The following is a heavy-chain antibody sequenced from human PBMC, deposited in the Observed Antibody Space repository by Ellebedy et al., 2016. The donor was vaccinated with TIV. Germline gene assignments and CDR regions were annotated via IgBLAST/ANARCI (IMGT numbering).Heavy chain of an antibody. D-gene: IGHD3-3*01. V-gene: IGHV3-74*01. CDR1: EFTFSGSA. CDR2: INNDGSST. J-gene: IGHJ4*02. Sequence: GESLKISCAASEFTFSGSAMHWVRQAPGEGLVWVARINNDGSSTNYADSVKGRFTISRDNAESILYLQMNSLRVEDTAMYYCAGDLDVWGQGILVTVSS. CDR3: AGDLDV.